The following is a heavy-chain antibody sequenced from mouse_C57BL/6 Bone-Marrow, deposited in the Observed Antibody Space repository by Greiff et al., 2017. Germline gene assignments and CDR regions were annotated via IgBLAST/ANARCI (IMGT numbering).Heavy chain of an antibody. J-gene: IGHJ4*01. V-gene: IGHV1-9*01. CDR2: ILPGSGST. Sequence: QVQLKESGAELMKPGASVKLSCKATGYTFTGYWIEWVKQRPGHGLEWIGEILPGSGSTNYNEKFKGKATFTADTSPNTAYMQLSILTTEDSAIYYCAREGYYAMDYWGQGTSVTVSS. CDR1: GYTFTGYW. CDR3: AREGYYAMDY.